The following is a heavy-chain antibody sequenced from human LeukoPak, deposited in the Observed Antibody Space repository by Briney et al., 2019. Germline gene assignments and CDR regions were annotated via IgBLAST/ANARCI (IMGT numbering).Heavy chain of an antibody. CDR2: IAFDGSRK. Sequence: GRSLRLSCAASGFTFSGYGMHWVRQAPGKGLEWVTGIAFDGSRKHYADSVKGRFTISRDNSRNTMDLQMNSLRVVDTAVYHCTRYDSSRFDPWGQGTLVIVSS. D-gene: IGHD3-3*01. CDR1: GFTFSGYG. CDR3: TRYDSSRFDP. J-gene: IGHJ5*02. V-gene: IGHV3-30*03.